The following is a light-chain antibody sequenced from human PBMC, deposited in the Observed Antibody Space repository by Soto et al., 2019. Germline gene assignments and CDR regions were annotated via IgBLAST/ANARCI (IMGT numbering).Light chain of an antibody. CDR2: SAS. J-gene: IGKJ2*01. CDR3: QQGYNTGT. CDR1: QSIRSY. Sequence: DIQMTQSPSSLAASVGDRVTITCRASQSIRSYLNWYQQKPGKAPKLLISSASSLQSDVPSRFSGSGSGTDFTLTISSLQHEDFATYYCQQGYNTGTFGQGTKLEIK. V-gene: IGKV1-39*01.